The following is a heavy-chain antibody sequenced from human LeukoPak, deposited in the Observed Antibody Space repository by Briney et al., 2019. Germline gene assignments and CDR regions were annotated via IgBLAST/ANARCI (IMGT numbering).Heavy chain of an antibody. D-gene: IGHD2-2*01. CDR2: ISSSGSTI. V-gene: IGHV3-48*03. J-gene: IGHJ4*02. Sequence: PGGSLSLSCAASGFTFSSYEMSWVRQAPGKGLEWVSYISSSGSTIYYADSVKGRFTISRDNAKNSLYLQMNSLRAEDTAVYYCAREVVPAAIDYWGQGTLVTVSS. CDR3: AREVVPAAIDY. CDR1: GFTFSSYE.